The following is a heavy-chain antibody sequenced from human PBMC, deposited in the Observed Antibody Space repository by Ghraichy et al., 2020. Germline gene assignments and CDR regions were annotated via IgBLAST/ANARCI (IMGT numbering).Heavy chain of an antibody. Sequence: GGSLRLSCAASGFTFNSYWMIWVRQAPGKGLEWVANIKQDGSEKYYVDSVKGRFTISRDNAKNSLYLQMNSLRAEDTAVYYCARYDSVGWGAFDIWGQGTMVTVSS. V-gene: IGHV3-7*03. CDR3: ARYDSVGWGAFDI. CDR1: GFTFNSYW. CDR2: IKQDGSEK. J-gene: IGHJ3*02. D-gene: IGHD3-22*01.